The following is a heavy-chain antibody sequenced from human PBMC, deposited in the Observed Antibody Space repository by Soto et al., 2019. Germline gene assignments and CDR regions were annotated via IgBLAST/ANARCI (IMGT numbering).Heavy chain of an antibody. CDR2: ISSSSSYI. D-gene: IGHD6-19*01. Sequence: GGSLRLSCAASGFTFSSYSMNWVRQAPGKGLEWVSSISSSSSYIYYADSVKGRFTISRDNAKSSLYLQMNGLRAEDTAVYYCASVAVAGTGFDYWGQGTLVTVSS. CDR3: ASVAVAGTGFDY. J-gene: IGHJ4*02. CDR1: GFTFSSYS. V-gene: IGHV3-21*01.